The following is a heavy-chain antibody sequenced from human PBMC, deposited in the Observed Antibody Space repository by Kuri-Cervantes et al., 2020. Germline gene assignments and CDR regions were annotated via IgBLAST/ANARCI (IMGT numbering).Heavy chain of an antibody. CDR2: INPSSGGT. CDR3: ARDFRLRLGELSLFGY. J-gene: IGHJ4*02. Sequence: ASVKVSCKASGYTFTGYYMHWVRQAPGQGLEWMGWINPSSGGTNYAQKFQGRVTMTRDTSISTAYMELSRLRSDDTAVYYCARDFRLRLGELSLFGYWGQGTLVTVSS. D-gene: IGHD3-16*02. CDR1: GYTFTGYY. V-gene: IGHV1-2*02.